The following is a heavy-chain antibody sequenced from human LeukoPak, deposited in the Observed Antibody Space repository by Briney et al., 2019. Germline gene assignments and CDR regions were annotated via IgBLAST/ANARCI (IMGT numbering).Heavy chain of an antibody. Sequence: SETLSLTCAVSGFSISSGYYWGWIRQPPGKGLEWIGSIYHSGSTDYNPSLQGRVTISVDTSKNQFSLKLSSVAAADTAVYYCARDVVTPSDYWGQGTLVTVSS. J-gene: IGHJ4*02. V-gene: IGHV4-38-2*02. D-gene: IGHD4-23*01. CDR1: GFSISSGYY. CDR2: IYHSGST. CDR3: ARDVVTPSDY.